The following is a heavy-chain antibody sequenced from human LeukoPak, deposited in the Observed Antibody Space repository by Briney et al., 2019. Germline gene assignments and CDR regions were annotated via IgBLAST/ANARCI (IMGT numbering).Heavy chain of an antibody. J-gene: IGHJ5*02. D-gene: IGHD3-16*02. CDR3: ARDNSVGDIAWWFDP. Sequence: ASVKVSCRASGYTFTSHYMHWVRQAPGQGLEWMGLINPSGSSTLYAQKFQGRVTMTRDMSTTTDYMELSSLRSEDTAVYYCARDNSVGDIAWWFDPWGQGTLVTVSS. CDR2: INPSGSST. CDR1: GYTFTSHY. V-gene: IGHV1-46*01.